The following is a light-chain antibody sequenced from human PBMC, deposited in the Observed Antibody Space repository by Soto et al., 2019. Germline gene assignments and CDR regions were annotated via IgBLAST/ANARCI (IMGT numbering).Light chain of an antibody. V-gene: IGKV1-39*01. Sequence: DIQMTQSPSSLSASVGDRVTITCRASQSISNYLNWYPQKPGKAPNLLIYAASSLQSGVPSRFSGSGSRTDFTLTISSLQPEDFATYYCQQSYRTPWTFGQGTKVEIK. CDR2: AAS. CDR1: QSISNY. J-gene: IGKJ1*01. CDR3: QQSYRTPWT.